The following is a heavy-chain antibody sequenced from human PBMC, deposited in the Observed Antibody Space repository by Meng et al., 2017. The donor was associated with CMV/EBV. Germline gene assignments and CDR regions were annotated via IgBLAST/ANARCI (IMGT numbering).Heavy chain of an antibody. J-gene: IGHJ4*02. V-gene: IGHV4-34*01. CDR3: ARVRGAFGGVIVSLGFDY. CDR1: GDSFSNYF. CDR2: INNKAST. Sequence: SETLSLTCAVYGDSFSNYFWNWVRQPPGKGLEWIGEINNKASTYYNPSLKSRVTISVDTSKNQFSLKLSSVTAADTAVYYCARVRGAFGGVIVSLGFDYWGQGTLVTVSS. D-gene: IGHD3-16*02.